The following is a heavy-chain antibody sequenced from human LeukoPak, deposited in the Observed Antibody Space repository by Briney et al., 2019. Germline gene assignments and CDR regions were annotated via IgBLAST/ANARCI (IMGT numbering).Heavy chain of an antibody. D-gene: IGHD1-26*01. V-gene: IGHV1-8*03. Sequence: ASVKVSCKASGYTFTSYDINWVRQATGQGLEWMGWMNPNSGNTGYAQKFQGRVTITRNTSISTAYMELSSLRSEDTAVYYCARRGATLHPYYYYYYYMDVWGKGTTVTVSS. CDR2: MNPNSGNT. CDR3: ARRGATLHPYYYYYYYMDV. J-gene: IGHJ6*03. CDR1: GYTFTSYD.